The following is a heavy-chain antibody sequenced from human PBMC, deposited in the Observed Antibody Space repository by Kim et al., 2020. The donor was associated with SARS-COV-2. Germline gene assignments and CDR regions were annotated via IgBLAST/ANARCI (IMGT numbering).Heavy chain of an antibody. CDR1: GFTFGNFW. J-gene: IGHJ4*02. Sequence: GGSLRLSCAASGFTFGNFWMHWVRQIPGKGLMYVARINGDGSITDYVDSVKGRFIISRDNTKNTVCLQMSSLRDADTAVYYCAIVGAGGYYFSWGQGTLVTVST. CDR2: INGDGSIT. D-gene: IGHD3-3*01. CDR3: AIVGAGGYYFS. V-gene: IGHV3-74*01.